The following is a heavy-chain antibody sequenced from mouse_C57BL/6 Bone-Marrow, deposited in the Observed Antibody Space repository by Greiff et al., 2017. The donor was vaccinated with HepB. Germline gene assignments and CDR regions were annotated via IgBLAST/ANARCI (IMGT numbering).Heavy chain of an antibody. CDR1: GFTFSSYA. J-gene: IGHJ1*03. V-gene: IGHV5-9-1*02. CDR3: TRDHYGSSYWYFDV. CDR2: ISSGGDYI. Sequence: EVKVEESGEGLVKPGGSLKLSCAASGFTFSSYAMSWVRQTPEKRLEWVAYISSGGDYIYYADTVKGRFTISRDNARNTLYLQMSSLKSEDTAMYYCTRDHYGSSYWYFDVWGTGTTVTVSS. D-gene: IGHD1-1*01.